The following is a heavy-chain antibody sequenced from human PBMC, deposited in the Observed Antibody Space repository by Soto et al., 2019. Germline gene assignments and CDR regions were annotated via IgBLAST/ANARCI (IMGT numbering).Heavy chain of an antibody. Sequence: SETLSLTCTVSGGSISSGDHYWTWIRQPPGKGMEWIGCIYYRGRTYYSPSLKSRVSMSADTSKNQFSLELSSVTAADTAVYYCARNYGGDYSDYWGQGALVTVSS. D-gene: IGHD2-21*01. CDR3: ARNYGGDYSDY. V-gene: IGHV4-30-4*01. J-gene: IGHJ4*02. CDR2: IYYRGRT. CDR1: GGSISSGDHY.